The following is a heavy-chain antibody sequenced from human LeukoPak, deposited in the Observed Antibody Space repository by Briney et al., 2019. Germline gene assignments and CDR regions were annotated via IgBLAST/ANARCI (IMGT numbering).Heavy chain of an antibody. V-gene: IGHV1-2*02. Sequence: ASVKVSCKASGYTFTDYYIHWVRQAPGQGLEWMTYIGPKSADTHYAQKFQGRVTMTLDTSISTAYMELKWLTADDMAVYYCARDGVAGRSDAFDLWGQGTMVTVSS. CDR2: IGPKSADT. CDR1: GYTFTDYY. J-gene: IGHJ3*01. CDR3: ARDGVAGRSDAFDL. D-gene: IGHD6-19*01.